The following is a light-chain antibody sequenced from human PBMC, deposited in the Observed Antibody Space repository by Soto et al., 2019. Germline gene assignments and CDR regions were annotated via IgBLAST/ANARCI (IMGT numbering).Light chain of an antibody. CDR1: QSVASN. CDR2: GAS. CDR3: QQYHNWPPQYT. V-gene: IGKV3-15*01. Sequence: EIVMTQSPASLSVSPGDGATLSCRASQSVASNVAWYQQKPGQGPRLLIHGASTRAAGVPARFSGSGSGTDFTRIISSLQSEDFAGYYCQQYHNWPPQYTFGQGTKLQIK. J-gene: IGKJ2*01.